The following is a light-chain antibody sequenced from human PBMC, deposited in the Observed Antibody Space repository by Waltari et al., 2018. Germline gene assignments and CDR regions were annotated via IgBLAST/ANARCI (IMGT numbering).Light chain of an antibody. V-gene: IGKV1-5*01. CDR1: QSINTY. CDR3: QRYNSYANT. Sequence: DILMTHSPSTLSASVGYRVTITCRASQSINTYLAWYQQKPGKAPKLLIYGASTLESGVPGRFSGTGSGTEFTLTISSLQPDDFATYYCQRYNSYANTFGQGTKVDIK. CDR2: GAS. J-gene: IGKJ2*01.